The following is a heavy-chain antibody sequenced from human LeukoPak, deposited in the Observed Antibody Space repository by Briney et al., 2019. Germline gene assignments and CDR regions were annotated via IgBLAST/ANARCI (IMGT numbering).Heavy chain of an antibody. D-gene: IGHD2-2*01. CDR1: GGSISGYY. V-gene: IGHV4-4*07. Sequence: PSETLSLTCTVSGGSISGYYWSWIRQPAGKGLEWLGRIYASGSTNYNPSLKSRVTMSVDTSKNQFSLKLSSVTAAYTAVYYCPRMDDCGSTDCSAFDYWGQGTLVPVSS. J-gene: IGHJ4*02. CDR3: PRMDDCGSTDCSAFDY. CDR2: IYASGST.